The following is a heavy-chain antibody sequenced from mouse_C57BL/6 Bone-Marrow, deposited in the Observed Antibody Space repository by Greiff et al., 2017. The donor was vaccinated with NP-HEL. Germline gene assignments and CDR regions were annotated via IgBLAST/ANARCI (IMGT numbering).Heavy chain of an antibody. V-gene: IGHV1-19*01. CDR3: ARIYYGKFAY. J-gene: IGHJ3*01. CDR2: INPYNGGT. Sequence: VQLQQSGPVLVKPGASVKMSCKASGCTFTDYYMNWVKQSHGKSLEWIGVINPYNGGTSYNQKFKGKATLTVDKSSSTAYMELNSLTSEDSAVYYCARIYYGKFAYWGQGTLVTVSA. CDR1: GCTFTDYY. D-gene: IGHD2-1*01.